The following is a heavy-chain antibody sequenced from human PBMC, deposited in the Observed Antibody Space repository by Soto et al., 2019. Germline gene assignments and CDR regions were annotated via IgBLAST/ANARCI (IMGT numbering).Heavy chain of an antibody. V-gene: IGHV1-18*01. Sequence: ASVKVSCKASGYTFTSYGISWVRQAPGQGLEWMGWISAYNGNTNYAQKLQGRVTMTTDTSTSTAYMELRSLRSDDTAVYYCARDVFLHRFDKGGWFDPWGQGTLVTVSS. CDR1: GYTFTSYG. CDR3: ARDVFLHRFDKGGWFDP. D-gene: IGHD3-16*01. CDR2: ISAYNGNT. J-gene: IGHJ5*02.